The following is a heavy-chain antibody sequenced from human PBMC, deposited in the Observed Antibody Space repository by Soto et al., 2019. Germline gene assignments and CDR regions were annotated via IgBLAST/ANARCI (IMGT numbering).Heavy chain of an antibody. J-gene: IGHJ6*02. D-gene: IGHD1-26*01. Sequence: QVQLQESGPGLVQPSGTLSLTCAVSGAFISSGNWWSWVRQPPGKGLEWIGEIYQSGDTHFHPSLQNRVNISLDKSKNQFSLTLSSVTAADTAVYYCARNLGGRLFGMDVWGQGTTVTVSS. V-gene: IGHV4-4*02. CDR1: GAFISSGNW. CDR2: IYQSGDT. CDR3: ARNLGGRLFGMDV.